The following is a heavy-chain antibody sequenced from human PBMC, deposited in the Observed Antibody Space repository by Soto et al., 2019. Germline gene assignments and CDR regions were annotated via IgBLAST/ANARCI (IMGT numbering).Heavy chain of an antibody. D-gene: IGHD5-18*01. J-gene: IGHJ6*02. Sequence: GGSLRLSCAASGFTVSSNYMSWVRQAPGKGLEWVSVIYSGGSTYYADSVKGRFTISRDNSKNTLYLQMNSLRAEDTAVYYCASFPGYSYGPSGMDVWGQGTTVTVSS. V-gene: IGHV3-53*01. CDR1: GFTVSSNY. CDR3: ASFPGYSYGPSGMDV. CDR2: IYSGGST.